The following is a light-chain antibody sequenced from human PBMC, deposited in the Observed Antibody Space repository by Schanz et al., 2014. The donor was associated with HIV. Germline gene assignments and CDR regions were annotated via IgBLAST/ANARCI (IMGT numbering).Light chain of an antibody. CDR2: WAS. CDR3: QQYYSAPLS. CDR1: RLFLSTSNSQNY. J-gene: IGKJ4*01. Sequence: DIVMTQSPDSRARDRGERARRRRKSTRLFLSTSNSQNYLTWYQKKPGQPPKLLIYWASTRESGVPDRFSGSGSGTDFTLTISSLQAEDVAVYYCQQYYSAPLSFGRGKKGEIK. V-gene: IGKV4-1*01.